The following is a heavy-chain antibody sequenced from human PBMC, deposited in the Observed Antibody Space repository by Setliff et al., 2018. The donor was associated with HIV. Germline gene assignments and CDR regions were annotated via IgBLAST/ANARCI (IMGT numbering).Heavy chain of an antibody. V-gene: IGHV4-31*03. J-gene: IGHJ6*03. CDR2: IYYSGST. Sequence: SETLSLTCTVSGGSISSGGYYWSWIRQHPGKGLEWIGYIYYSGSTYYNPSLKSRVTISVDMSNNQFSLKVTSVTAADTAVYYCARGPPAEDYYYYMDVWDKGTTVTVSS. CDR3: ARGPPAEDYYYYMDV. CDR1: GGSISSGGYY.